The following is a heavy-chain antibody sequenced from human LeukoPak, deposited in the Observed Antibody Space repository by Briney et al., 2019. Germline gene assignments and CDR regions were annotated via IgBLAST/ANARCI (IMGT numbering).Heavy chain of an antibody. V-gene: IGHV1-2*02. Sequence: ASVKVSCKASGYTFTGYYMHWVRQAPGQGLEWMGWINPNSGGTNYAQKLQGRVTMTTDTSTSTAYMELRSLRSDDTAVYYCARALTTVTNFDYWGQGTLVTVSS. D-gene: IGHD4-17*01. J-gene: IGHJ4*02. CDR1: GYTFTGYY. CDR2: INPNSGGT. CDR3: ARALTTVTNFDY.